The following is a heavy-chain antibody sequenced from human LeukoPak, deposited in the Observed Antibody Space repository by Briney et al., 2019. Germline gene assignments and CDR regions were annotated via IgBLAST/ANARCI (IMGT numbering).Heavy chain of an antibody. CDR3: ATSSPRIAVAAPDY. CDR1: GGSISSYY. D-gene: IGHD6-19*01. CDR2: IYYSGST. J-gene: IGHJ4*02. Sequence: SETLSLTCTVSGGSISSYYWGWIRQPPGKGLEWIGSIYYSGSTYYNPSLKSRVTISVDTSKNQFSLKLSSVTAADTAVYYCATSSPRIAVAAPDYWGQGTLVTVSS. V-gene: IGHV4-39*07.